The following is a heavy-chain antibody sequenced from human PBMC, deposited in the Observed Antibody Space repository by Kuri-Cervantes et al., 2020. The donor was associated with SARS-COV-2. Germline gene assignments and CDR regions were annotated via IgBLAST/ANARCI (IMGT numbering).Heavy chain of an antibody. CDR2: IYHSGST. V-gene: IGHV4-34*01. J-gene: IGHJ5*02. CDR1: GGSFSGYY. CDR3: ARTDSPPLNWFDP. Sequence: SETLSLTCAVYGGSFSGYYWSWIRQPPGKGLEWIGSIYHSGSTYYNPSLKSRVTISVDTSKNQFSLKLSSVTAADTAVYYCARTDSPPLNWFDPWGQGTLVTVSS. D-gene: IGHD2-21*01.